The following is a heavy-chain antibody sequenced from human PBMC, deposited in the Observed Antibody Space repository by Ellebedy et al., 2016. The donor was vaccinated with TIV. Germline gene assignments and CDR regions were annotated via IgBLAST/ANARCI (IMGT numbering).Heavy chain of an antibody. V-gene: IGHV3-43*02. Sequence: GESLKISCAASGFTFDDYAMHWVRQAPGKGLEWVSLISGDGGSTYYADSVKGRFTISRDNAKNSLYLQMNSLRAEDTAVYYCARGPYSSGGYYFDYWGQGTLVTVSS. J-gene: IGHJ4*02. CDR2: ISGDGGST. CDR3: ARGPYSSGGYYFDY. D-gene: IGHD6-19*01. CDR1: GFTFDDYA.